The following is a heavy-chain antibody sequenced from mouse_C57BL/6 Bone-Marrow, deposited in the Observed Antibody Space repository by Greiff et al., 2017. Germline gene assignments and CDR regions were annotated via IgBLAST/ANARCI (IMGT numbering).Heavy chain of an antibody. D-gene: IGHD2-10*02. CDR3: ARLGYGNYVAWFAY. CDR2: IDPSDSYT. V-gene: IGHV1-69*01. J-gene: IGHJ3*01. Sequence: VQLQESGAELVMPGASVKLSCKASGYTFTSYWMHWVKQRPGQGLEWIGEIDPSDSYTNYNQKFKGKSTLTVDKSSSTAYMQLSSLTSEDSAVYYCARLGYGNYVAWFAYWGQGTLVTVSA. CDR1: GYTFTSYW.